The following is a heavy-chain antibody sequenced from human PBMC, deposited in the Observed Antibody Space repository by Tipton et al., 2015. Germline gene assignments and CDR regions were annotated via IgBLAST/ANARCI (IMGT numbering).Heavy chain of an antibody. CDR3: ARDAPGTTFDY. J-gene: IGHJ4*02. V-gene: IGHV3-7*01. Sequence: SLRLSCAASGFAFSSYWMSWVRQAPGKGLEWVGQTNKDGSEKYFVDSVRGRFTISRDNAENSLYLEMNSLRAEDTAVYYCARDAPGTTFDYWGQGTLVTVSS. CDR2: TNKDGSEK. D-gene: IGHD6-13*01. CDR1: GFAFSSYW.